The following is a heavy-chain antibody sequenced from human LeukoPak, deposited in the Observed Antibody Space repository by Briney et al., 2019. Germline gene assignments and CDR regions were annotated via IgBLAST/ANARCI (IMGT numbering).Heavy chain of an antibody. CDR3: ARGFSALVGSGNWFDS. V-gene: IGHV4-39*01. CDR2: LYYTGSA. D-gene: IGHD2-15*01. J-gene: IGHJ5*01. Sequence: SETLSLTCTVSGGSISSSDHFWGWIRQSPGKGLEWIGSLYYTGSAYYNPSLKSRVTIFVDTSKNQFPLRVTSVTAADTYVYYCARGFSALVGSGNWFDSWGQGTLVTVSS. CDR1: GGSISSSDHF.